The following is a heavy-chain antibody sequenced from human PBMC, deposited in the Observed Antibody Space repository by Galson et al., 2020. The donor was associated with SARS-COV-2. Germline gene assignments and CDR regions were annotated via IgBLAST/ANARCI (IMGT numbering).Heavy chain of an antibody. CDR2: INPNSGGT. D-gene: IGHD5-12*01. CDR1: GYTFTGYY. Sequence: EASVKVSCKASGYTFTGYYMHWVRQAPGQGLEWMGWINPNSGGTNYAQKFQGRVTMTRDTSISTAYMELSRLRSDDTAVYYCARVGGPDIVATRHWGQGTLVTVSS. J-gene: IGHJ4*02. V-gene: IGHV1-2*02. CDR3: ARVGGPDIVATRH.